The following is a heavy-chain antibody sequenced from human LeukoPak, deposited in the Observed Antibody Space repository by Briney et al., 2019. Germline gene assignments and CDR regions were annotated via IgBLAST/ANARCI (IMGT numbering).Heavy chain of an antibody. D-gene: IGHD4-17*01. CDR3: ARGPETGYGDYVGGFDY. CDR2: MNPNSGNT. CDR1: GYTFTSYD. Sequence: GASVKVSCKASGYTFTSYDINWLRQATGQGLEWMGWMNPNSGNTGYAQKFQGRVTMTRNTSISTAYMELSSLRSEDTAVYYCARGPETGYGDYVGGFDYWGQGTLVTVSS. V-gene: IGHV1-8*01. J-gene: IGHJ4*02.